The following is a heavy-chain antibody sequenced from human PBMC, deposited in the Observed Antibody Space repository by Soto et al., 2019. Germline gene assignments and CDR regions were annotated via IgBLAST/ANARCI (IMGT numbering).Heavy chain of an antibody. CDR3: AREDDYGDYSLGY. J-gene: IGHJ4*02. D-gene: IGHD4-17*01. CDR2: ISYDGSNE. Sequence: GGSLRLSCAVSGFTFSSYGMHWVRQAPGKGLEWVAHISYDGSNEHYVDSVKGRFTISRDNSKNTLYLQMNSLRAEDTAVYYCAREDDYGDYSLGYWGQGTLVTVSS. CDR1: GFTFSSYG. V-gene: IGHV3-30*03.